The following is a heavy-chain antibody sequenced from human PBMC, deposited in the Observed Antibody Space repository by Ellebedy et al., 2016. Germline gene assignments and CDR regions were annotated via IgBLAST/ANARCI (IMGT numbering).Heavy chain of an antibody. J-gene: IGHJ4*02. D-gene: IGHD3-10*01. CDR3: AKGTMDYLHH. CDR1: GFTFDDYA. CDR2: ISWNSAAI. V-gene: IGHV3-9*01. Sequence: GGSRRLSXATSGFTFDDYALHWVRQVPGKGLEWVSGISWNSAAIGYGEAVKGRFTISRDSAKNYLYLQMNSLRVEDTALYFCAKGTMDYLHHWGQGTLVTVSS.